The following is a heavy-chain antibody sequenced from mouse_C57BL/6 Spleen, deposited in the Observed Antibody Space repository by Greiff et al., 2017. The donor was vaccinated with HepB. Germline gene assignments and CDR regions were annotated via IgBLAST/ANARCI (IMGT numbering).Heavy chain of an antibody. CDR2: ISSGSSTI. Sequence: EVKVVESGGGLVKPGGSLKLSCAASGFTFSDYGMHWVRQAPEKGLEWVAYISSGSSTIYYADTVKGRFTISRDNAKNTLFLQMTSLRSEDTAMYYCARNYYGYQFAYWGQGTLVTVSA. V-gene: IGHV5-17*01. J-gene: IGHJ3*01. CDR3: ARNYYGYQFAY. CDR1: GFTFSDYG. D-gene: IGHD2-2*01.